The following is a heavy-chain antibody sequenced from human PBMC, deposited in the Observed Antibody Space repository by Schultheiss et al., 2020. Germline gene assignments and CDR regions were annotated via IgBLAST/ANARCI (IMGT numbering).Heavy chain of an antibody. D-gene: IGHD1-26*01. V-gene: IGHV4-39*01. Sequence: SETLSLTCTVSGGSISSYYWGWIRQPPGKGLEWIGSIYYSGSTYYNPSLKSRVTISVDTSKNQFSLKLSSVTAADTAVYYCARVREATHYYYGMDVWGQGTTVTVS. J-gene: IGHJ6*02. CDR2: IYYSGST. CDR1: GGSISSYY. CDR3: ARVREATHYYYGMDV.